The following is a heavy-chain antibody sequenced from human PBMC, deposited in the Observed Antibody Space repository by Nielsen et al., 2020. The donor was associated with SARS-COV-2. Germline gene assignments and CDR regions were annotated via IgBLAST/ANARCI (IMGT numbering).Heavy chain of an antibody. D-gene: IGHD3-10*01. CDR1: GFSLSTSGMC. Sequence: SGPTLVKPTQTLTLTCTFSGFSLSTSGMCVSWIRQPPGKALEWLARIDWDDDKYYSTSLKTRHTISKDTSKNQVVLTMTNMDPVDTATYYCARGITMVRGVISLDYWGQGTLVTVSS. J-gene: IGHJ4*02. CDR2: IDWDDDK. CDR3: ARGITMVRGVISLDY. V-gene: IGHV2-70*11.